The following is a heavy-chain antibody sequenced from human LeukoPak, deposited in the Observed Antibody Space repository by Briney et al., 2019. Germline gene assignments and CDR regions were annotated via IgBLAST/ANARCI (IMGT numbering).Heavy chain of an antibody. CDR1: GFTFSSYA. Sequence: GGSLRLSCAASGFTFSSYAMSWVRQAPGKGLEWVSAISGSGGSTYYADSVKGRFTISRDNAKNSLYLQMNSLRAEDTAVYYCAREGIAAALNYWGQGTLVTVSS. CDR3: AREGIAAALNY. CDR2: ISGSGGST. D-gene: IGHD6-13*01. J-gene: IGHJ4*02. V-gene: IGHV3-23*01.